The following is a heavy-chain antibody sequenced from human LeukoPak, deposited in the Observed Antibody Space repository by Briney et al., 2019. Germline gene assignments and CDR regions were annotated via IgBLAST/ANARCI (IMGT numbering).Heavy chain of an antibody. J-gene: IGHJ4*02. Sequence: SEALSLTCTVSGGSISSYYWSWIRQPAGKGLEWIGRIYASGSTNYNPSLKSRVTMSVDTSKNQFSLKLSSVTAADTAVYYCARAGNYYSSGSYLGYWGQGTLVTVSS. CDR2: IYASGST. D-gene: IGHD3-10*01. CDR3: ARAGNYYSSGSYLGY. CDR1: GGSISSYY. V-gene: IGHV4-4*07.